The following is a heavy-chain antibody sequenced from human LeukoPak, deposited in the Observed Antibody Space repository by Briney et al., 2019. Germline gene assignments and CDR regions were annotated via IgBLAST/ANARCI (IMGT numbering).Heavy chain of an antibody. J-gene: IGHJ4*02. CDR3: ARGGWSLDY. CDR1: GGSISSYY. CDR2: IYYSGST. V-gene: IGHV4-59*01. D-gene: IGHD6-19*01. Sequence: SETLSLTCTVSGGSISSYYWSWIRQPPGKGLEWIGYIYYSGSTNYNPSLKSRVTISVDLSKNQFSLKLSSVTAADTAMYYCARGGWSLDYWGQGTLVTVSS.